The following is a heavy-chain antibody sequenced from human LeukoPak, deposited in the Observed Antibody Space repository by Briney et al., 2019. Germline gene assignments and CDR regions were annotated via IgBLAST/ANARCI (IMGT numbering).Heavy chain of an antibody. D-gene: IGHD5-18*01. CDR1: GGSISSYY. Sequence: SETLSLTCTVSGGSISSYYWSWIRQPAGKGLEWIGRIYISGSTNYNPSLKSRVTISVDTSKNQFSLKLSSVTAADTAVYYCARGGLEPQLWLRLFYFEYWGQGVLVTVSS. CDR3: ARGGLEPQLWLRLFYFEY. CDR2: IYISGST. V-gene: IGHV4-4*07. J-gene: IGHJ4*02.